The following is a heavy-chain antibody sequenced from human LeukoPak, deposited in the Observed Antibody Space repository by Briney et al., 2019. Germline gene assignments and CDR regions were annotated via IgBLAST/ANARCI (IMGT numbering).Heavy chain of an antibody. CDR3: ARGYCSGGSCYGDYYYGMDV. CDR2: INPNSGGT. J-gene: IGHJ6*02. Sequence: ASVKVSCKASGYTFTGYYMQWVRQAPGQGLEWMGRINPNSGGTNYAQKFQGRVTMTRDTSISTAYMELSSLRSEDTAVYYCARGYCSGGSCYGDYYYGMDVWGQGTTVTVSS. D-gene: IGHD2-15*01. CDR1: GYTFTGYY. V-gene: IGHV1-2*06.